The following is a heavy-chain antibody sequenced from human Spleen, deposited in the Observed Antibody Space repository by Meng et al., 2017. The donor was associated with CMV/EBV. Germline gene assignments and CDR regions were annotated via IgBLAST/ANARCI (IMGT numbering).Heavy chain of an antibody. Sequence: SVKVSCKASGYVFSSFAISWVRQAPGQGLGWMGGIIPILGIANYAQKFQGRVTITADKSTSTAYMELSSLRSEDTAVYYCARAPSYYDFWSGYSPRDWFDPWGQGTLVTVSS. V-gene: IGHV1-69*10. J-gene: IGHJ5*02. CDR3: ARAPSYYDFWSGYSPRDWFDP. CDR1: GYVFSSFA. D-gene: IGHD3-3*01. CDR2: IIPILGIA.